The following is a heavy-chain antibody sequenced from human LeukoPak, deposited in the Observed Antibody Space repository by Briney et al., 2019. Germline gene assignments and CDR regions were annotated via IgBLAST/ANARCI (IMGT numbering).Heavy chain of an antibody. CDR1: GASIRSYY. Sequence: PSETLSLTCTVSGASIRSYYWSWIRQPAGKGLEWIGRIYASGSPNYNPSLKSRVTMSLDTSRNHFSLKLSSVTAADTAVYYCARHGYCSGGSCYWDYWGQGTLVTVSS. CDR3: ARHGYCSGGSCYWDY. V-gene: IGHV4-4*07. CDR2: IYASGSP. D-gene: IGHD2-15*01. J-gene: IGHJ4*02.